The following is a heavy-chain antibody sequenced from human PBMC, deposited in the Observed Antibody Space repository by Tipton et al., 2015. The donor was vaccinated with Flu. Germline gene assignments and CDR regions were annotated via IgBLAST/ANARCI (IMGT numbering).Heavy chain of an antibody. CDR1: GGSISSYS. J-gene: IGHJ5*02. D-gene: IGHD6-19*01. V-gene: IGHV4-59*01. Sequence: TLSLTCTVSGGSISSYSWGWIRQPPGKGLEWIGQIDHSGSTKYNPSLESRVTISVDTSKNNFSLKLTSVTAADTAIYYCARETSHYTSGWDWFDPWGRGTLVTVSS. CDR3: ARETSHYTSGWDWFDP. CDR2: IDHSGST.